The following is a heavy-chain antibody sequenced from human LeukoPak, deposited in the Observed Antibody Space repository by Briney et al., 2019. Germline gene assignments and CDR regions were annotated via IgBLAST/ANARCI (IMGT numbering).Heavy chain of an antibody. Sequence: SETLSLTCTVSGGSISSSSYYWGWIRQPPGKGLEWIGSIYYSGSTYYNPSLKSRVTISVDTSKNQFSLKLSSVTAADTAVYYCARARYCGSTSCYGPNYYYYYYMDVWGKGTTVTVSS. J-gene: IGHJ6*03. CDR2: IYYSGST. CDR3: ARARYCGSTSCYGPNYYYYYYMDV. CDR1: GGSISSSSYY. V-gene: IGHV4-39*07. D-gene: IGHD2-2*01.